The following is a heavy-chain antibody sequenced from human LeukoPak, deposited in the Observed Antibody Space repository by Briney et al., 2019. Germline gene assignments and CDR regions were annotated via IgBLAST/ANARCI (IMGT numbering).Heavy chain of an antibody. J-gene: IGHJ4*02. V-gene: IGHV3-30-3*01. CDR1: GFTFSSYA. D-gene: IGHD1-1*01. CDR3: ARDPVPATARHFDY. CDR2: TSSDGNIK. Sequence: GGSLGLSCAASGFTFSSYAMHWVRQAPGKGLEWVAVTSSDGNIKYYADSVKGRFTISRDNSKNTLYLQMNSLRGEDTGVYYCARDPVPATARHFDYWGQGTLVTVSS.